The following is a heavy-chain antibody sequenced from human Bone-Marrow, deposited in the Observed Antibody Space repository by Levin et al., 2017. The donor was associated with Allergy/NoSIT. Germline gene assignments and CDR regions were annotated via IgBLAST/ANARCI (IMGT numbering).Heavy chain of an antibody. CDR3: ARVGRYDTNDFYRWWGAFDI. CDR2: INSDATST. J-gene: IGHJ3*02. Sequence: GESLKISCAASGFTFSHYWMHWVRQIPGKGLVWVSRINSDATSTSYADSVKGRFSISRDNAKNTVYLQMNSLRAEDTAVYFCARVGRYDTNDFYRWWGAFDIWGQGTMVTVSS. D-gene: IGHD3-22*01. CDR1: GFTFSHYW. V-gene: IGHV3-74*01.